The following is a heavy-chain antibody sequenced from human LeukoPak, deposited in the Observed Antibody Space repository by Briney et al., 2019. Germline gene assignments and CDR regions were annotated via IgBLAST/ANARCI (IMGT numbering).Heavy chain of an antibody. CDR2: ISYDGSNK. J-gene: IGHJ4*02. D-gene: IGHD5-18*01. CDR3: AKGYGYFDY. Sequence: PGGSLRLSCAASGFTFSNYAMHWVRQAPGKGLEWVAIISYDGSNKYYADSVKGRFTISRDNSKNTLYLQMNSLRAEDTAVYYCAKGYGYFDYWGQGTLVTVSS. CDR1: GFTFSNYA. V-gene: IGHV3-30*04.